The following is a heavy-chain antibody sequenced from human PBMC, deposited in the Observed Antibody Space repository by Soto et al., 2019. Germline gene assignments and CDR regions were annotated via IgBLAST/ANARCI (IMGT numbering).Heavy chain of an antibody. J-gene: IGHJ6*02. D-gene: IGHD5-12*01. CDR2: IIPIFGTA. V-gene: IGHV1-69*13. Sequence: SVKVSCKASGGTFSSYAISWVRQAPGQGLEWMGGIIPIFGTANYAQKFQGRVTITADESTSTAYMELSSLRSEDTAVYYCARDLIRDGYNYRGYYYYYGMDVWGQGTTVTVSS. CDR3: ARDLIRDGYNYRGYYYYYGMDV. CDR1: GGTFSSYA.